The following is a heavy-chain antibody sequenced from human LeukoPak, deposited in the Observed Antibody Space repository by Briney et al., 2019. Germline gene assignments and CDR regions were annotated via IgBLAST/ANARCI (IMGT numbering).Heavy chain of an antibody. J-gene: IGHJ4*02. D-gene: IGHD4-23*01. CDR1: GYTFTSYN. Sequence: GASVKVSCKASGYTFTSYNINWVRQATGQGLEWMGWMNPNSGNTGYAQKFQGRVTMTRNTSISTAYMELSSLRSEDTAVYYCAKYGGNTANFDYWGQGTLVTVSS. CDR2: MNPNSGNT. CDR3: AKYGGNTANFDY. V-gene: IGHV1-8*01.